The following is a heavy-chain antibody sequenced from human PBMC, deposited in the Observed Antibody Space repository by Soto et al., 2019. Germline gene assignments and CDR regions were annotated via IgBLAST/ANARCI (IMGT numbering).Heavy chain of an antibody. Sequence: SETLSLTCTVSGGSISSGGYYWSWTRQHPGKGLEWIGYIYYSGSTYYNPSLKSRVTISVDTSKNQFSLKLSSVTAADTAVYYCARDVLAYCGGDCYTPLYYFDYWGQGTLVTVSS. CDR3: ARDVLAYCGGDCYTPLYYFDY. J-gene: IGHJ4*02. V-gene: IGHV4-31*03. D-gene: IGHD2-21*02. CDR1: GGSISSGGYY. CDR2: IYYSGST.